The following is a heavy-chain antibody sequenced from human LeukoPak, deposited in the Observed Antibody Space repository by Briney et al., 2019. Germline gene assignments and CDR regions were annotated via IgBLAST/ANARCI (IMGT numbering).Heavy chain of an antibody. CDR1: GFTFSSYA. V-gene: IGHV3-30-3*01. CDR2: ISYDGSNK. Sequence: GGSLRLSCAASGFTFSSYAMHWVRQAPGKGLEWVAVISYDGSNKYYADSVKGRFTISRDNSKNTLYLQMNSLRAEDTAVYYCARALRGRTYSSSFYYYYMDVWGKGTTVTVSS. CDR3: ARALRGRTYSSSFYYYYMDV. J-gene: IGHJ6*03. D-gene: IGHD6-13*01.